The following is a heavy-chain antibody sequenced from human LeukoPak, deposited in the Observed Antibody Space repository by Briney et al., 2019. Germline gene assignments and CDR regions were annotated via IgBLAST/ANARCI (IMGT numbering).Heavy chain of an antibody. J-gene: IGHJ4*02. CDR2: IYTSGST. Sequence: PSETLSLTCTVSGGSISSGSYYWSWIRQPAGKGLEWIGRIYTSGSTNYNPSLKSRVTISVDTSKNQFSLKLSCVTAADTAVYYCARVVAVAETYYFDYWGQGTLVTVSS. CDR3: ARVVAVAETYYFDY. CDR1: GGSISSGSYY. V-gene: IGHV4-61*02. D-gene: IGHD6-19*01.